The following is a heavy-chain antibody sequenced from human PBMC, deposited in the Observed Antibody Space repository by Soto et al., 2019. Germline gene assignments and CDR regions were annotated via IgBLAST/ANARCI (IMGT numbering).Heavy chain of an antibody. D-gene: IGHD3-22*01. V-gene: IGHV1-69*13. CDR1: GGICNKYA. J-gene: IGHJ4*02. CDR2: NIPLFGTA. Sequence: SVKVSCKDSGGICNKYAIDWVRQALGQELDWMGGNIPLFGTANYVQKFQARATITADEAGNTYDMELTSDRYEDTDVYYCAGQFDYGTSGYDYAYWGQGTLVTVSS. CDR3: AGQFDYGTSGYDYAY.